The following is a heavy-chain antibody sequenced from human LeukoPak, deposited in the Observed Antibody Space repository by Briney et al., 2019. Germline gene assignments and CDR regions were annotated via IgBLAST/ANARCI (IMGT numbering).Heavy chain of an antibody. CDR1: GFTFSSYS. V-gene: IGHV3-21*01. Sequence: GGSLRLSCAASGFTFSSYSMNWVRQAPGKGLEWVSSISSSSSYIYYADSVKGRFTISRDNAKSSLYLQMNSLRAEDTAVYYCARAMTDDAFDIWGQGTMVTVSS. J-gene: IGHJ3*02. CDR2: ISSSSSYI. D-gene: IGHD3-22*01. CDR3: ARAMTDDAFDI.